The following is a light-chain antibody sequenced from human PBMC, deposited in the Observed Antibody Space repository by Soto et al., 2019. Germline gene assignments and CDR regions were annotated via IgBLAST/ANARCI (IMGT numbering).Light chain of an antibody. CDR2: KES. CDR3: QQYDSYPWT. J-gene: IGKJ1*01. CDR1: QSISSW. V-gene: IGKV1-5*03. Sequence: DIQMTQSPFTLSASVGDRVTLTCRASQSISSWLAWYQQKPGKAPKLLIYKESTLESGVPSNFSGSGSGTDFTLTISSLQPEDFATYYCQQYDSYPWTFGQGTKVDVK.